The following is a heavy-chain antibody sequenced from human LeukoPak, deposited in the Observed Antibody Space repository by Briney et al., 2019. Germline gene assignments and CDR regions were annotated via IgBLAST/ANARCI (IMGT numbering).Heavy chain of an antibody. D-gene: IGHD1/OR15-1a*01. Sequence: SETLSLACAVYGGSLSYYYWSWIRQPPGKGLEWIGEINHSGSTNYNPSLKSRVTTSVDTSKNQFSLKLSSVTAADTAVYYCARTNNVIYYLDYWGQGTPVTVSS. CDR3: ARTNNVIYYLDY. V-gene: IGHV4-34*01. CDR2: INHSGST. J-gene: IGHJ4*02. CDR1: GGSLSYYY.